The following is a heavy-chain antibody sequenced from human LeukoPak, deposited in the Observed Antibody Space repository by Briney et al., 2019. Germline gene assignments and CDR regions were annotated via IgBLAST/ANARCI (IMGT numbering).Heavy chain of an antibody. V-gene: IGHV3-64D*06. Sequence: GGSLRLSCSASGFTFSSFAMHWVRQAPGEGLQYVSAISSSGIYTYYADAVKGRFTISRDNSRNTLYLQMTSLRGEDTAVYYCVKRGRSDDYAYDSWGQGTLVTVSS. J-gene: IGHJ4*02. CDR2: ISSSGIYT. CDR3: VKRGRSDDYAYDS. CDR1: GFTFSSFA. D-gene: IGHD4-17*01.